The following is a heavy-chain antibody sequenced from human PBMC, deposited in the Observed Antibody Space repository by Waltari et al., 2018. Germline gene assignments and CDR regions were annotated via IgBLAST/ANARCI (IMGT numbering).Heavy chain of an antibody. CDR3: ARFARAAGLFDY. D-gene: IGHD3-16*01. Sequence: QVQLQESGPGLVKPSQTLSLTCTVSGGSISSGSYYWRWIRQPAGKGLEWIGRIYTSGSTNYNPSLKSRVTISVDTSKNQFSLKLSSVTAADTAVYYCARFARAAGLFDYWGQGTLVTVSS. CDR2: IYTSGST. CDR1: GGSISSGSYY. V-gene: IGHV4-61*02. J-gene: IGHJ4*02.